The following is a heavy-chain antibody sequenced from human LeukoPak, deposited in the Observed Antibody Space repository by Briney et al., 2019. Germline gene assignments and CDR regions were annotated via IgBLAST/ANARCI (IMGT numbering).Heavy chain of an antibody. V-gene: IGHV3-7*01. CDR3: ASGTIFGVVIP. J-gene: IGHJ5*02. CDR1: GFTFSSYW. Sequence: GGSLRLSCAASGFTFSSYWMSWVRRAPGKGLEWVANIKQDGSEKYYVDSVKGRFTISRDNAKNSLYLQMDSLRAEDTAVYYCASGTIFGVVIPWGQGTLVTVFS. D-gene: IGHD3-3*01. CDR2: IKQDGSEK.